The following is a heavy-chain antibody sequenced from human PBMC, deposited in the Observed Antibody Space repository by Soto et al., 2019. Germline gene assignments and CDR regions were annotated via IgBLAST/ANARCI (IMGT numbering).Heavy chain of an antibody. J-gene: IGHJ4*02. V-gene: IGHV1-18*01. Sequence: ASVKVSCKASGYTFTSYGISWVRQAPGQGLEWMGWISAYNGNTYYAQKLQGRVTMTRDTSISTAYMELSRLRSDDTAVYYCARAKGYYYGSGSPFDYWGQGTLVTVSS. CDR2: ISAYNGNT. CDR1: GYTFTSYG. CDR3: ARAKGYYYGSGSPFDY. D-gene: IGHD3-10*01.